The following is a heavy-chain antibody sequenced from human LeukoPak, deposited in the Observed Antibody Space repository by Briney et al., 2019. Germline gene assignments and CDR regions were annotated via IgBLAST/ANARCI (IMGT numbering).Heavy chain of an antibody. V-gene: IGHV3-7*01. CDR2: IKQDGSEK. D-gene: IGHD3-22*01. Sequence: GALRLSCAASGFTFSSYWMSWVRQAPGKGLEWVANIKQDGSEKYYVDSVKGRFTISIDNAKKSLYLQMNGLRAEDTAVYYCAREGYYDSSGYCGFDIWGQGTMVTVSS. CDR1: GFTFSSYW. J-gene: IGHJ3*02. CDR3: AREGYYDSSGYCGFDI.